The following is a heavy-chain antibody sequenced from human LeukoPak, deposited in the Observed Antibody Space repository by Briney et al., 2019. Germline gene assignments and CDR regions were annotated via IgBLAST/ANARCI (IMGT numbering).Heavy chain of an antibody. CDR2: ISHSGRT. CDR3: ARVGKLQYYGSGSTGAYNWSDP. Sequence: PSGTLSLTCVVSGGSITSNYWWSWVRQSPGKRLEWIGEISHSGRTNYNPSLKRRVTISVDTSKNHVSLKMSSVTAADTAVYYCARVGKLQYYGSGSTGAYNWSDPWGQGTLVTVSS. J-gene: IGHJ5*02. D-gene: IGHD3-10*01. V-gene: IGHV4-4*02. CDR1: GGSITSNYW.